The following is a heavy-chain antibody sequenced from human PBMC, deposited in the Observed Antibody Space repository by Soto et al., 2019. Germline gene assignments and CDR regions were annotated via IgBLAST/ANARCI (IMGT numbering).Heavy chain of an antibody. J-gene: IGHJ4*02. V-gene: IGHV3-21*01. Sequence: LRLSCAASGFTFSSHSMNWVRQAPGKGLEWVASIYRSSVFRFGPNEFYADSVRGRFIISRDNTHNLVFLQMDSLRVEDTAVYYCAREFSSQLPLDYWGQGTLVTVSS. CDR3: AREFSSQLPLDY. CDR2: IYRSSVFRFGPNE. CDR1: GFTFSSHS.